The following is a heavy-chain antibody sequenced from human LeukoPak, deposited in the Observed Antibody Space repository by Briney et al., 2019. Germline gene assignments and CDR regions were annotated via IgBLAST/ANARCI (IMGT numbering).Heavy chain of an antibody. D-gene: IGHD3/OR15-3a*01. CDR1: GYTFVTYG. V-gene: IGHV1-18*01. CDR2: INPHTGDT. J-gene: IGHJ4*02. Sequence: GASVKVSCKASGYTFVTYGINWVRQAPGQGLEWMGWINPHTGDTKNAQKFHDRVTMTADPFTDTAYMELRSLRSDDTAVYYCARDDFDFDSWGQGTLVTVS. CDR3: ARDDFDFDS.